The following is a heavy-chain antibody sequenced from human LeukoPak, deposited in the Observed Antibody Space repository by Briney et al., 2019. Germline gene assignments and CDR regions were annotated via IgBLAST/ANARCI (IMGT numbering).Heavy chain of an antibody. V-gene: IGHV4-39*01. J-gene: IGHJ4*02. CDR2: IYYSGST. Sequence: SETLSLTCTVSGGSIGSSYYYWGWIRQPPGRGLEWIGSIYYSGSTYYNPSLKSRVTISEDTSKNQFSLKLNSVTAADTAVYYCARHRIAARGSFDYWGQGTLVSVSS. CDR3: ARHRIAARGSFDY. D-gene: IGHD6-6*01. CDR1: GGSIGSSYYY.